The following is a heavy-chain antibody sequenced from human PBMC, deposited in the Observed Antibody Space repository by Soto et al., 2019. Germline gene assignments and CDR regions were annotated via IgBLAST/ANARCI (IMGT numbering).Heavy chain of an antibody. D-gene: IGHD3-22*01. J-gene: IGHJ4*02. CDR3: ARSGVYYYDSSGYRYPSFDY. CDR2: ISAYNGNT. CDR1: GYTFTSYG. Sequence: ASVKVSCKASGYTFTSYGISWVRQAPGQGLEWMGWISAYNGNTNYAQKLQGRVTMTTDTSTSTAYMELRSLRSDDTAVYYCARSGVYYYDSSGYRYPSFDYWGQGTLVTVSS. V-gene: IGHV1-18*01.